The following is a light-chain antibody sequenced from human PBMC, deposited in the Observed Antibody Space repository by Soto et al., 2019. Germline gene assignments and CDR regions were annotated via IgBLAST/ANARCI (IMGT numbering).Light chain of an antibody. CDR2: DAS. J-gene: IGKJ5*01. CDR3: QQRSNWPPIT. CDR1: QSVSSY. V-gene: IGKV3-11*01. Sequence: EIVFTQCPATLSLSPGERATLSCRASQSVSSYLAWYQQKPGQAPRLLIYDASNRATGIPARFSGSGSGTDFTLTISSLEPEDFAVYYCQQRSNWPPITFGQGTRLEIK.